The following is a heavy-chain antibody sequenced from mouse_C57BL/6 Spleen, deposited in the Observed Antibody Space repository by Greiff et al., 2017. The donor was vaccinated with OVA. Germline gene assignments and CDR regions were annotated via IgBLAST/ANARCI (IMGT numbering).Heavy chain of an antibody. CDR3: ASTIEGAMDY. Sequence: LQESGPGLVAPSQSLSITCTVSGFSLTSYGVDWVRQSPGKGLEWLGVIWGVGSTNYNSALKSRLSISKDNSKSQVFLKMNSLQTEDTAMYYCASTIEGAMDYWGQGTSVTVSS. CDR2: IWGVGST. V-gene: IGHV2-6*01. CDR1: GFSLTSYG. J-gene: IGHJ4*01.